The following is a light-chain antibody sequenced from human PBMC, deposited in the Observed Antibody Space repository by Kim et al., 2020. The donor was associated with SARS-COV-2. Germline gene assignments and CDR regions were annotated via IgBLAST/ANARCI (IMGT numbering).Light chain of an antibody. J-gene: IGLJ2*01. CDR3: QVWNRGVV. Sequence: SYELTQPPSVSVAPGKTARITCGGDTLAAFSVQWYQQKPGQAPIVVISFGTDRPSGIPERFSGSTSGDTATLTISRVEAGDEADYYCQVWNRGVVFGGGT. V-gene: IGLV3-21*04. CDR1: TLAAFS. CDR2: FGT.